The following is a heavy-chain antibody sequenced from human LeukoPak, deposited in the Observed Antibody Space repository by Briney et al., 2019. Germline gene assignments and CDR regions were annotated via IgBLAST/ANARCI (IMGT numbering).Heavy chain of an antibody. Sequence: GRSLRLSCAASGFSFSTYSMNWVRQAPGKGLEWVSYITSSSSNIYYADSVKGRFTITRDNAKNSLYLQMNSLRDEDTAVYYCARINMVRGVISPPDHWGQGTLVTVSS. CDR3: ARINMVRGVISPPDH. CDR2: ITSSSSNI. V-gene: IGHV3-48*02. CDR1: GFSFSTYS. J-gene: IGHJ4*02. D-gene: IGHD3-10*01.